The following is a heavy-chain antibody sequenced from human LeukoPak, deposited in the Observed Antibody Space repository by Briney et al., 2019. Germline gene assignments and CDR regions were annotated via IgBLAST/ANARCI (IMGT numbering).Heavy chain of an antibody. Sequence: GGSLRLSCAASGFTFDDYAMHWVRQAPGKGLEWVSLISGDGGSTYYADSVKGRFTISRDNSKNSLYLQMNSLRTEDTALYYCAKEYYDILTGYYNVLDYWGQGTLVTLSS. V-gene: IGHV3-43*02. J-gene: IGHJ4*02. CDR3: AKEYYDILTGYYNVLDY. D-gene: IGHD3-9*01. CDR2: ISGDGGST. CDR1: GFTFDDYA.